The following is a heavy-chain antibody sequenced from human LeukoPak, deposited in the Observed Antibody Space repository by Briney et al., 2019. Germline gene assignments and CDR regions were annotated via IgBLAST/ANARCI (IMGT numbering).Heavy chain of an antibody. CDR1: GFPFSTYS. Sequence: GALRLSFAASGFPFSTYSINWVRPAPGKGPEWVSYISTSGRTMFYADSVRGRFAISRDNAKNSLYLQMNSLRDEDTAVYYCARAAYNSSPDYWGQGTLVTVSS. CDR2: ISTSGRTM. V-gene: IGHV3-48*02. CDR3: ARAAYNSSPDY. D-gene: IGHD6-13*01. J-gene: IGHJ4*02.